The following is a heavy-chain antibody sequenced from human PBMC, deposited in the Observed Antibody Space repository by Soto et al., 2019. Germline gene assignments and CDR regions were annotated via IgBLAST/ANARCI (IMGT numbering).Heavy chain of an antibody. CDR1: GITFSSYW. J-gene: IGHJ4*02. Sequence: EVQLMESGGGLVQPGGSLRLSCAASGITFSSYWMDWGREAPGKGLVWVSRIKSDGSSISYADSVEGRFPISRDKVKNTLYLQMNRLRSEDKAVYYCHTNPGHWGQGTLVTVSS. CDR3: HTNPGH. CDR2: IKSDGSSI. D-gene: IGHD3-10*01. V-gene: IGHV3-74*01.